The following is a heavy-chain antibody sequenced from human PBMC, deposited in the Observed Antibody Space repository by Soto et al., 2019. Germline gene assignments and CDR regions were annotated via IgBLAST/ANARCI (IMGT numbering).Heavy chain of an antibody. Sequence: QVQLVESGGGVVQPGRSLRLSCAASGFTFSSYAMHWVRQAPGKGLEWVAVISYDGSNKYYADSVKGRFTISRDNSKNTLSLQMNSLRAEDTAGYYCASLVGWGLRHFDYWGQGTLVTVSS. CDR2: ISYDGSNK. CDR1: GFTFSSYA. D-gene: IGHD1-26*01. J-gene: IGHJ4*02. CDR3: ASLVGWGLRHFDY. V-gene: IGHV3-30-3*01.